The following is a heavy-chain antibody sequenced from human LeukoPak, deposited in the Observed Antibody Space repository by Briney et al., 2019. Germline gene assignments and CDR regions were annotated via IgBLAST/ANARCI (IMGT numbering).Heavy chain of an antibody. D-gene: IGHD3-10*01. CDR3: AKDQYYYGSGSYYF. CDR2: ISHNGDIT. J-gene: IGHJ4*02. V-gene: IGHV3-23*01. CDR1: GFTFRNYA. Sequence: GGSLRLSCAASGFTFRNYAMSWVRQAPGKGLEWVSVISHNGDITRYADSVKGRFTISRDNSKNTLYLQMNSLRAEDTAVYYCAKDQYYYGSGSYYFWGQGTLVTVSS.